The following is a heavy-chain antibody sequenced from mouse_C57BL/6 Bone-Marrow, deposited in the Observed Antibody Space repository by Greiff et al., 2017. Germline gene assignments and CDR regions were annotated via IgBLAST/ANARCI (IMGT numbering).Heavy chain of an antibody. D-gene: IGHD1-1*01. CDR1: GYTFPSSW. CDR3: ARYTVGDFDY. Sequence: QVQLQQPGAELVKPGASVKMSCKASGYTFPSSWITWVKQRPGQGLEWIGDIYPGSGSTNYNEKFKSKATLTVDTSSSTAYMQLSSLTSEDSAVYYCARYTVGDFDYWGQGTTLTVSS. CDR2: IYPGSGST. J-gene: IGHJ2*01. V-gene: IGHV1-55*01.